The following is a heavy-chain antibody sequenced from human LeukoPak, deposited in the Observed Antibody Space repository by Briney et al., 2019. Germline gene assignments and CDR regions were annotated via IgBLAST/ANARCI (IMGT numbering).Heavy chain of an antibody. Sequence: GSLRLSCAASGLTFRNYWMSWVRQAPGKGLEWVANIKQDGSDKFYVDSVNGRFTISRDNAKNSLYLQMNTLRAEDTAVYYCAELGITMIGGVWGKGTTVTISS. CDR2: IKQDGSDK. D-gene: IGHD3-10*02. J-gene: IGHJ6*04. CDR3: AELGITMIGGV. CDR1: GLTFRNYW. V-gene: IGHV3-7*01.